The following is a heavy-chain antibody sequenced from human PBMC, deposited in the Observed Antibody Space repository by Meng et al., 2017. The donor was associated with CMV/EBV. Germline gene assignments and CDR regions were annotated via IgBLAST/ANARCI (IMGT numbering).Heavy chain of an antibody. J-gene: IGHJ4*02. CDR2: IYYSGST. Sequence: SETLSLTCTVSGGSISSYYWSWIRQPPGKGLEWIGYIYYSGSTNYNPSLKSRVTISVDTSKNQFSLKLSSVTAADTAVYYCARGTGDYDFWLDYWGQGTLVTVSS. CDR3: ARGTGDYDFWLDY. CDR1: GGSISSYY. V-gene: IGHV4-59*01. D-gene: IGHD3-3*01.